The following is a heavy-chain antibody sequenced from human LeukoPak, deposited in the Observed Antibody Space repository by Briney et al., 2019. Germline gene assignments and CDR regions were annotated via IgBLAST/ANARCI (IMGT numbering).Heavy chain of an antibody. V-gene: IGHV1-2*02. CDR3: ARPLQFNSDDAFDI. D-gene: IGHD2/OR15-2a*01. Sequence: ASVKVSCKASGYTFTGYYMHWVRQAPGQGLEWMGWISAYNGNTNYAQKLQGRVTMTRDTSISTAYMELSRLRSDDTAVYYCARPLQFNSDDAFDIWGQGTMVTVSS. J-gene: IGHJ3*02. CDR2: ISAYNGNT. CDR1: GYTFTGYY.